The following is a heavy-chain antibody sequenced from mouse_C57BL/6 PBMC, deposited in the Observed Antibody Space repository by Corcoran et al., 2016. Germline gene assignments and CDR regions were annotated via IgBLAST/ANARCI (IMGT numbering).Heavy chain of an antibody. V-gene: IGHV1-18*01. D-gene: IGHD1-1*01. CDR2: INPNNGGT. CDR3: ARRKYYGSSSWYFDV. Sequence: EVQLQQSGPELVKPGASVKIPCKASGYTFTDYNMDWVKQSHGKSLEWIGDINPNNGGTIYNQKFKGKATLTVDKSSSTAYMELRSLTSEDTAVYYCARRKYYGSSSWYFDVWGTGTTVTVSS. J-gene: IGHJ1*03. CDR1: GYTFTDYN.